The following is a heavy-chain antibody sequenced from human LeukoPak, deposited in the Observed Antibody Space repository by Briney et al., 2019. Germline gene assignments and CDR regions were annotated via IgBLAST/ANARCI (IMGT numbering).Heavy chain of an antibody. D-gene: IGHD3-22*01. J-gene: IGHJ3*02. Sequence: SETLSLTCTVSGGSINYGGYYWTWLRPHPGQGLEGIRYMDYSGDTHYNASLKSRVTRSVYTSKNHFSLKLSSVTAADTAMYYCARRVPDDSAPGIAFDIWGQGTMVTVSS. CDR3: ARRVPDDSAPGIAFDI. CDR2: MDYSGDT. V-gene: IGHV4-31*03. CDR1: GGSINYGGYY.